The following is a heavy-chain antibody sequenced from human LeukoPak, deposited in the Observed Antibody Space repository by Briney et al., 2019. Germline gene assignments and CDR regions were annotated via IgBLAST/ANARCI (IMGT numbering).Heavy chain of an antibody. CDR2: ISSSSSYI. CDR3: ARDRDALIDY. D-gene: IGHD5-24*01. Sequence: GGSLRLSCAASGFTFSSYSMNWVHQAPGKGLEWVSSISSSSSYIYYADSVKGRFTISRDNAKNSLYLQMNSLRAEDTAVYYCARDRDALIDYWGQGTLVTVSS. V-gene: IGHV3-21*01. CDR1: GFTFSSYS. J-gene: IGHJ4*02.